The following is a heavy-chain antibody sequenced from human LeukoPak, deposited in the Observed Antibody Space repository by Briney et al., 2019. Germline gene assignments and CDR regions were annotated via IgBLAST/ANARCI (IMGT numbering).Heavy chain of an antibody. Sequence: SETLSLTCAVYGGSFSGYYWSWIRQPPGKGLEWIGEINHSGSTNYNPSLESRVTISVDTSKNQFSLKLSSVTAADTAVYYCARGDTANAFDIWGQGTMVTVSS. J-gene: IGHJ3*02. D-gene: IGHD5-18*01. CDR3: ARGDTANAFDI. CDR1: GGSFSGYY. CDR2: INHSGST. V-gene: IGHV4-34*01.